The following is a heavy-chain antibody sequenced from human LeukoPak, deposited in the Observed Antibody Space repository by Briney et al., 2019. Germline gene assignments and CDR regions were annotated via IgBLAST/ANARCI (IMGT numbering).Heavy chain of an antibody. CDR1: GFTFSSYS. V-gene: IGHV3-21*01. Sequence: PGGSLRLSCAASGFTFSSYSMNWVRQAPGKGLEWVSSISSSSSYIYYADSVKGRFTISRDNAKNSLYLQMNSLRAEDTAVYYCAVPSTYDSSGYYRSYSFDYSGQGTLATVSS. CDR2: ISSSSSYI. J-gene: IGHJ4*02. D-gene: IGHD3-22*01. CDR3: AVPSTYDSSGYYRSYSFDY.